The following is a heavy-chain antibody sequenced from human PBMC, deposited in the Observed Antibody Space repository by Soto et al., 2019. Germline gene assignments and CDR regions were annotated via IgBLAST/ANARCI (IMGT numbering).Heavy chain of an antibody. CDR2: IYFTRST. Sequence: QVQLQESGPGLVKTSETLCLTCTVSGASLSGSYWSWIRRPAGTGLEWIGRIYFTRSTNYDPFLTARVTTSVDTSKNQFSLRLNSATATAAAMYDCGRERPGPSTEAAPAHCDPWGSATMATVPS. CDR3: GRERPGPSTEAAPAHCDP. D-gene: IGHD6-25*01. V-gene: IGHV4-4*07. CDR1: GASLSGSY. J-gene: IGHJ2*01.